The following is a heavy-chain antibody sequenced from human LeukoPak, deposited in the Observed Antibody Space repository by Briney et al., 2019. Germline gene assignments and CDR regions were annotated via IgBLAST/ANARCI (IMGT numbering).Heavy chain of an antibody. Sequence: GRSLRLSCAASGFTFSSYAMHWVRQAPGKGLEWVAIISYDGSNKYYADSVKGRFTIFRDNSKNTLYLQMNSLRAEDTAVYYCTRENSGSLSLEYWGQGTLVTVSS. J-gene: IGHJ4*02. CDR3: TRENSGSLSLEY. V-gene: IGHV3-30*04. CDR2: ISYDGSNK. CDR1: GFTFSSYA. D-gene: IGHD1-26*01.